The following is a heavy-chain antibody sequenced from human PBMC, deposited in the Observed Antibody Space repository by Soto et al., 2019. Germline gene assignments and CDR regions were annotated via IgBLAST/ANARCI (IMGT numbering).Heavy chain of an antibody. CDR1: GFTFSSSS. CDR3: ARDLAKYSSGWYVY. Sequence: ESGGGLVEPGGSLRLSCAASGFTFSSSSMNWVRQAPWKGLEWVSSISSSSSYIYYADSVKGRFTISRDNAKNSLYLQMNSLRAEDTAVYYCARDLAKYSSGWYVYWGQGTLVTVSS. J-gene: IGHJ4*02. CDR2: ISSSSSYI. D-gene: IGHD6-19*01. V-gene: IGHV3-21*01.